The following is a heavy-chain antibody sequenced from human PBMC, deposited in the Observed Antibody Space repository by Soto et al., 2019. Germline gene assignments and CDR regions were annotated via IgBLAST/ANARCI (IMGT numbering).Heavy chain of an antibody. V-gene: IGHV4-59*08. CDR3: ARHGAIYSNSWYDFDY. CDR1: GGSLSNYY. J-gene: IGHJ4*02. CDR2: MFNGGSA. D-gene: IGHD5-18*01. Sequence: QVQLQESGPGLVKPSETLSLTCTVSGGSLSNYYWSWIRQPPGKGPEWVGYMFNGGSANYNPSLKSRVAISVDMSQNQFSLKLTSVTAADTAVYYCARHGAIYSNSWYDFDYWGQGTLVTVSS.